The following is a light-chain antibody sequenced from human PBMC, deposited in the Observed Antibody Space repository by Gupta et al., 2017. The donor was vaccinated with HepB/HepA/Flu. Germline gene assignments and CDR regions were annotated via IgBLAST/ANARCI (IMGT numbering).Light chain of an antibody. Sequence: QAVLPQPSSLSASPGASARLTCTLRSGIDVGTYRIYWYQQKPGSPPQYRLRYKSDSDKQQGSGVPSRFSGSKDASANAGILLISGLQSEDEADYYCMIWHSSTWVFGGGIKLTVL. CDR3: MIWHSSTWV. CDR1: SGIDVGTYR. J-gene: IGLJ3*02. V-gene: IGLV5-45*02. CDR2: YKSDSDK.